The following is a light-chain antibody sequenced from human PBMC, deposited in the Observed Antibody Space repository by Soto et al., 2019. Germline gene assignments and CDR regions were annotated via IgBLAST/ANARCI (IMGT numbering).Light chain of an antibody. Sequence: IVVSQSAATLSLSPGERATLSCRASQSVTNSFLAWYQQKPGQAPRLLIYGASRRATGIPDRFSGGGSGTDFTLTISRLEPEDFAVYFCQQYAGPPTTFGQGTRLEI. CDR2: GAS. CDR1: QSVTNSF. J-gene: IGKJ5*01. V-gene: IGKV3-20*01. CDR3: QQYAGPPTT.